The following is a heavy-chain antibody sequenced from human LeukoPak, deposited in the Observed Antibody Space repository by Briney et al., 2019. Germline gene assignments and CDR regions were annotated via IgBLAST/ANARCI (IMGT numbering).Heavy chain of an antibody. CDR2: ISGGGGNT. V-gene: IGHV3-23*01. Sequence: QAGGSLRLSCAASGFPFSSYGMEWVRQAPGKGLEWVSAISGGGGNTYYADSVKGRFTISRDNSKNTLYLQMNSLRAEDTAVYHCAKRASSSYHGLGYWGQGTLVTVSS. J-gene: IGHJ4*02. CDR3: AKRASSSYHGLGY. D-gene: IGHD2-15*01. CDR1: GFPFSSYG.